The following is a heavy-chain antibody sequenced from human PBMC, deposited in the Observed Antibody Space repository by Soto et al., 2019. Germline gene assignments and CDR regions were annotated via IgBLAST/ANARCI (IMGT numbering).Heavy chain of an antibody. D-gene: IGHD3-10*01. CDR3: ARDGGSPNYYGSGSTGNDAFDI. CDR1: GYTFTGYY. Sequence: ASVKVSCKASGYTFTGYYMHWVRQAPGQGLEWMGWINTNSGGTNYAQKFQGLVTMTRDTFISTAYMELSRLRSDDTAVYYCARDGGSPNYYGSGSTGNDAFDIWGQGTMVTVSS. V-gene: IGHV1-2*04. CDR2: INTNSGGT. J-gene: IGHJ3*02.